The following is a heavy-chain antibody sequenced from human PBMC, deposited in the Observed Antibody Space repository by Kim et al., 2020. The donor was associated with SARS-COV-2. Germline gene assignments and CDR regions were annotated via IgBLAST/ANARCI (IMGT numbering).Heavy chain of an antibody. CDR2: ISYDGSNK. Sequence: GGSLRLSCAASGFTFSSYAMHWVRQAPGKGLEWVAVISYDGSNKYYADSVKGRFTISRDNSKNTLYLQMNSLRAEDTAVYYCARDPLEYSSYQGPYFDY. D-gene: IGHD6-6*01. J-gene: IGHJ4*01. V-gene: IGHV3-30-3*01. CDR3: ARDPLEYSSYQGPYFDY. CDR1: GFTFSSYA.